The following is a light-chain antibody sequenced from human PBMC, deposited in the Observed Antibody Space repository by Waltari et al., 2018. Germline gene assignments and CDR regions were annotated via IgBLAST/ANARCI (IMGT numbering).Light chain of an antibody. CDR2: WAC. Sequence: DIVMTQSPDSLAVSLGERATINCKSSQSVLYSSNNRNYLTWYQQKPGQPPKLLIYWACTRESAVPDRFSGSGSGTDITLTISSLQAEDVAVYYCQQYYSTPTFGQGTKVEIK. V-gene: IGKV4-1*01. CDR3: QQYYSTPT. CDR1: QSVLYSSNNRNY. J-gene: IGKJ1*01.